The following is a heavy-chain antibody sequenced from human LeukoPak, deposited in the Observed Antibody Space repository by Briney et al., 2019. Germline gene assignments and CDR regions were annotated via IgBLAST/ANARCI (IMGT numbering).Heavy chain of an antibody. CDR1: GVSISSSSYY. Sequence: PSETLSLTCTVSGVSISSSSYYWGWIRQPPGKGLEWIGSIYYSGSTYYNPSLKSRVTISVDTSKNQFSLKLSSVTAADTAVYYCARDRQAAGIDYWGQGTLVTVSS. CDR2: IYYSGST. CDR3: ARDRQAAGIDY. J-gene: IGHJ4*02. D-gene: IGHD6-13*01. V-gene: IGHV4-39*07.